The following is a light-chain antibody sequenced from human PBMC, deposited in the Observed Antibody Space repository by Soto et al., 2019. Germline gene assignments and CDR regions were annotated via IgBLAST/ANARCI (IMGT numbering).Light chain of an antibody. J-gene: IGLJ3*02. CDR3: AAWDDSLNGWV. Sequence: QSVLTQPPSASGTPGQRVTISCSGSSSNIGSNIVNWYQQLPGTAPTLLIYGIIQRPSGVPDRFSGSKSGTSASLAISGLHSEDEADYYCAAWDDSLNGWVFGGGTKLTVL. CDR1: SSNIGSNI. CDR2: GII. V-gene: IGLV1-44*01.